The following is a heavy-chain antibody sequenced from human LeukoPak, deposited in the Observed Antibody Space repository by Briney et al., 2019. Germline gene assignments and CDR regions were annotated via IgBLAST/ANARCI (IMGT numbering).Heavy chain of an antibody. CDR1: GFTFSSYA. Sequence: GGSLRLSCAASGFTFSSYAMSWVRQAPGKGPEWVSAISGSGGSTYYADSVKGRFTISRDNSKNTLYLQMNSLRAEDTAVYYCAKVIAVAVYYFDYWGQGTLVTVSS. CDR3: AKVIAVAVYYFDY. V-gene: IGHV3-23*01. J-gene: IGHJ4*02. D-gene: IGHD6-19*01. CDR2: ISGSGGST.